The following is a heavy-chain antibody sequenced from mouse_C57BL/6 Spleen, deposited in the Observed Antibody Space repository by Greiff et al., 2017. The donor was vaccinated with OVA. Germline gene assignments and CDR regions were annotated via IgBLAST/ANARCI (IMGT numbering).Heavy chain of an antibody. CDR2: IDPSDSYT. D-gene: IGHD3-2*02. CDR1: GYTFTSYW. Sequence: QVQLQQPGAELVKPGASVKLSCKASGYTFTSYWMQWVKQRPGQGLEWIGEIDPSDSYTNYNQKFKGKATLTVDTSSSTAYMQLSSLTSEDSAVYYCAREEDSSCYFPFAYWGQGTLVTVSA. J-gene: IGHJ3*01. V-gene: IGHV1-50*01. CDR3: AREEDSSCYFPFAY.